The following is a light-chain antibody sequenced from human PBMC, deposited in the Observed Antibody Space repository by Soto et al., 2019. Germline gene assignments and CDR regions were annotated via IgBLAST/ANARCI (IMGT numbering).Light chain of an antibody. CDR1: QSISSY. J-gene: IGKJ2*03. CDR2: AAS. V-gene: IGKV1-39*01. Sequence: DIQMTQSPSSLSASVRDRVTITCRASQSISSYLNWYQQKPGKAPKLLIYAASSLQSGVPSRFSSSGSGTDFTLTISSLPPEDFATYYCQQSYSTPSFGQGTKLEIK. CDR3: QQSYSTPS.